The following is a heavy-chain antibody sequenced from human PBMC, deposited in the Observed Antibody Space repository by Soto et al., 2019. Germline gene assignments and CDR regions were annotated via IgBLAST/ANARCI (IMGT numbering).Heavy chain of an antibody. CDR3: ASGSTVINTLDF. Sequence: QVQLQESGPGLVKPSQTLSLTCTVSGGSITSGDYYWSWIRQPPAKGLEWVGYNYYGGSTYYNPSLESRITISLDTAKNQFSLELTSVTAADTAVYYCASGSTVINTLDFWGQGTLVTVSS. V-gene: IGHV4-30-4*01. J-gene: IGHJ4*02. CDR1: GGSITSGDYY. CDR2: NYYGGST. D-gene: IGHD4-17*01.